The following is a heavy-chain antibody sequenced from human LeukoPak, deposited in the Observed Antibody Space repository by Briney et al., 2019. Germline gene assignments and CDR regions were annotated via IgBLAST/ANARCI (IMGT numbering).Heavy chain of an antibody. D-gene: IGHD3-22*01. CDR2: IYYSGST. J-gene: IGHJ4*02. CDR3: ARHVDGVVSTKLDY. Sequence: PSETLSLTCTVSGYSISSGYYWGWIRPPPGKGLEWIGSIYYSGSTYYNPSLKSRVTISVDTSTNQFSLKLSSLAAADTAVYYCARHVDGVVSTKLDYWGQGALVTVSS. CDR1: GYSISSGYY. V-gene: IGHV4-38-2*02.